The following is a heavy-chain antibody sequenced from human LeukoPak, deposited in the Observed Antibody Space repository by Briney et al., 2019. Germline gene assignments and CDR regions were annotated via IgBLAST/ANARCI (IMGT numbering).Heavy chain of an antibody. CDR3: ARGPLRLGELSFDC. CDR2: ISGSGGST. J-gene: IGHJ4*02. D-gene: IGHD3-16*02. Sequence: GGSLTLTCTASGFTFNSYAMSWVRQPPGQGLERVSAISGSGGSTSYADSVKCRLSISRDNSKTTLYLQMHSLRAEDSAAYYCARGPLRLGELSFDCWGQGTLVTASS. V-gene: IGHV3-23*01. CDR1: GFTFNSYA.